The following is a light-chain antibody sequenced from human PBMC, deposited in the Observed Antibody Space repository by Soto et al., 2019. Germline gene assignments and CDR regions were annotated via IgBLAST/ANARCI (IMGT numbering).Light chain of an antibody. Sequence: QPVLTQPPSASASLGASVKLTCTLSSGHNSYAIAWHQQQPEKGPRYLMKLNSDGSHSKGDGIPDRFSGSSSGAERYLAISNLEYEDEADYYCQTWSTDIRVFGGGTKLTVL. V-gene: IGLV4-69*01. CDR1: SGHNSYA. J-gene: IGLJ3*02. CDR2: LNSDGSH. CDR3: QTWSTDIRV.